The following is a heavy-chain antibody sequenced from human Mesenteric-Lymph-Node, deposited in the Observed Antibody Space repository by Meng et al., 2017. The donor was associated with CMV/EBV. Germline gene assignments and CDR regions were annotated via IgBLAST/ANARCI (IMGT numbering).Heavy chain of an antibody. D-gene: IGHD4-11*01. V-gene: IGHV3-48*03. CDR2: ISSSGSIT. CDR1: GFYFNRFE. Sequence: GESLKISCEASGFYFNRFEMNWVRQAPGKGLEWVAYISSSGSITFYADSVKGRFTVSRDNAMKSLHLQMDSLGDEDTAVYYCARDRGGDTDYSSHHNYYGMDVWGQGTTVTVSS. J-gene: IGHJ6*02. CDR3: ARDRGGDTDYSSHHNYYGMDV.